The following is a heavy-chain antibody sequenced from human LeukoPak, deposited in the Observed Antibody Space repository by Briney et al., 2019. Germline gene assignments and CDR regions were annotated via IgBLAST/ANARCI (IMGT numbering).Heavy chain of an antibody. V-gene: IGHV3-23*01. J-gene: IGHJ1*01. CDR2: ISGSGGST. CDR3: AKDPTDTSSWYIVEYFQH. CDR1: GLTFSTYA. D-gene: IGHD6-13*01. Sequence: GGSLRLSCAASGLTFSTYAMSWVRQAPGKGLQWVSGISGSGGSTYYTDSVKGRLTISRDNSKNTLYLQMNSLRAEDTAVYYCAKDPTDTSSWYIVEYFQHWGQGTLVTVSS.